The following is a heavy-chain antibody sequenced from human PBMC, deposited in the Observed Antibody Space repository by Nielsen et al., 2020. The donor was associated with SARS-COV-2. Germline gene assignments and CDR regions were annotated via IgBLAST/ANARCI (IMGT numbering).Heavy chain of an antibody. CDR1: GFTFSSYG. V-gene: IGHV3-30*03. Sequence: GESLKISCAASGFTFSSYGMHWVRQAPGKGLEWVAVISYDGSNKYYADSVKGRFTISRDNGKNSLYLQMNSLRVEDTAVYYCAREGRNLPLDYWGQGTLVTVSS. CDR2: ISYDGSNK. J-gene: IGHJ4*02. CDR3: AREGRNLPLDY.